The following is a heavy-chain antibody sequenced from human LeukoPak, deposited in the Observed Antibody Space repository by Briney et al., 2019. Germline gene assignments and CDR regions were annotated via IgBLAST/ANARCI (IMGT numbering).Heavy chain of an antibody. CDR1: GFSFDRHE. CDR3: AIGGEGSGTYFGH. CDR2: VSANGATT. J-gene: IGHJ1*01. V-gene: IGHV3-48*03. D-gene: IGHD1-26*01. Sequence: PGGSLSLSCAASGFSFDRHEMNWVRRAPGRGLEWISYVSANGATTYYAESVRGRFSISRDNAKTSLSLQMNSLRVEDTAVYYCAIGGEGSGTYFGHWGQGTLVTVFS.